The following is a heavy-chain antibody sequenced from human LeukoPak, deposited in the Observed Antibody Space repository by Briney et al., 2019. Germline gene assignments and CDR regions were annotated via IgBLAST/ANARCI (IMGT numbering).Heavy chain of an antibody. CDR3: AKYLSAAR. V-gene: IGHV3-30*04. J-gene: IGHJ4*02. CDR1: GFIFSSYA. CDR2: ISYDETNK. D-gene: IGHD2-15*01. Sequence: PGGSLRLSCAASGFIFSSYAMHWVRQAPGKGLEWVAVISYDETNKYYADSVKGRFTISRDNSKNTLYLQMNSLRAEDTAVYYCAKYLSAARWGQGTLVTVSS.